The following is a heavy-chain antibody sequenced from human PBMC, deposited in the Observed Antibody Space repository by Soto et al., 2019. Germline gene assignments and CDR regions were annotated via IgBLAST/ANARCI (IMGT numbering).Heavy chain of an antibody. V-gene: IGHV4-59*01. Sequence: SETLSLTCTVSGGSMRNYFWTWIRQPPGKGLEWIGYIHYSGTTSFFPSYNPSLRSRVTISEDPSKNQFSLKLLSVTTADTAVYFCAAGEASSRNLAPYYLDFWGQGTLVTVSS. CDR1: GGSMRNYF. CDR2: IHYSGTT. D-gene: IGHD6-13*01. J-gene: IGHJ4*02. CDR3: AAGEASSRNLAPYYLDF.